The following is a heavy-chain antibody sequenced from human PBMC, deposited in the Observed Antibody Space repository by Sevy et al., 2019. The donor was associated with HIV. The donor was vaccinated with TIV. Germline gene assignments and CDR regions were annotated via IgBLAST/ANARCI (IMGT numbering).Heavy chain of an antibody. CDR1: GFTFSIYT. J-gene: IGHJ4*02. CDR2: ISSSSTYI. Sequence: GGSLRLSCAASGFTFSIYTMNWVRQAPGKGLEWVSSISSSSTYIYYADSVRGRFTISRDNAKNSLYLQMHSVRAEDTVVYYCASRSLDSTGYPFDYWGQRTLVTVSS. CDR3: ASRSLDSTGYPFDY. D-gene: IGHD3-22*01. V-gene: IGHV3-21*01.